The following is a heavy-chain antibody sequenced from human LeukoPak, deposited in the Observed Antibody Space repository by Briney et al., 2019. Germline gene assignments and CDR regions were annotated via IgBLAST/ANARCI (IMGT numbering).Heavy chain of an antibody. CDR2: IKQDGSEK. CDR1: GFTFSSYW. Sequence: GGSLRLSCAASGFTFSSYWMSWVRQAPGKGLEWVANIKQDGSEKYYVDSVKGRFTISRDNAKNSLYLQMNSLRAEDTAVYYCARDHVLRYFDWSQGYYYGMDVWGQGTTVTVSS. D-gene: IGHD3-9*01. J-gene: IGHJ6*02. CDR3: ARDHVLRYFDWSQGYYYGMDV. V-gene: IGHV3-7*01.